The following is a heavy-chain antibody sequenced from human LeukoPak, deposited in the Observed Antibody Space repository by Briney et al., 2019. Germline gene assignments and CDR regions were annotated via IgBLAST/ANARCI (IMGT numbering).Heavy chain of an antibody. CDR3: AKAGRSGWYPGWPFDI. V-gene: IGHV3-30*02. CDR2: IRYDGSTK. Sequence: PGGSLRLSCAASGFSFSGYGMHWVRQVPGKGLEWVAFIRYDGSTKFYTDSVKGRFAISRDNSKNTLSLQMNSLRTEDTAVYYCAKAGRSGWYPGWPFDIWGQGTMVTVSS. CDR1: GFSFSGYG. D-gene: IGHD6-19*01. J-gene: IGHJ3*02.